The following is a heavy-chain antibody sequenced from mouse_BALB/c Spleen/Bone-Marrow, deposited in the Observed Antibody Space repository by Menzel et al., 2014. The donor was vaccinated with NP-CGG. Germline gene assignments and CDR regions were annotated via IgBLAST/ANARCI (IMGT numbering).Heavy chain of an antibody. CDR2: LTSKGGSN. V-gene: IGHV5-6-3*01. CDR3: GRDYYGSSYAMDY. J-gene: IGHJ4*01. D-gene: IGHD1-1*01. Sequence: VKLVESGGDFVQPGGSLKLSCAASGITFNSYGLSWAPQTPDKRLEVAATLTSKGGSNYYPSSGKDRFNNCRDNAKDTLYQQRSSLKSEDTAMYYCGRDYYGSSYAMDYWGQGTSVTGSS. CDR1: GITFNSYG.